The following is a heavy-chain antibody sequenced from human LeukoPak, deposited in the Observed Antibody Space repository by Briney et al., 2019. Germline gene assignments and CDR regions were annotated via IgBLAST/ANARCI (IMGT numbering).Heavy chain of an antibody. CDR1: GYTFTSYD. J-gene: IGHJ6*02. CDR3: ARMRPLRFLEWSNYYYYGMDV. V-gene: IGHV1-8*01. CDR2: MNPNRGNT. Sequence: ASVKVSCKASGYTFTSYDINWVRQATGQGVEWMGWMNPNRGNTGYAQKFQGRVTMTRNTSISTAYMELSSLRSEDTAVYYCARMRPLRFLEWSNYYYYGMDVWGQGTTVTVSS. D-gene: IGHD3-3*01.